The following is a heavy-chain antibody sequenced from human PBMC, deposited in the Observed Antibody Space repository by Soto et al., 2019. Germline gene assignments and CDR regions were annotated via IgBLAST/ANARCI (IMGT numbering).Heavy chain of an antibody. CDR1: TGSLSNYY. D-gene: IGHD3-3*01. V-gene: IGHV4-59*12. CDR3: VRDFGDLHDFWSGSDY. Sequence: SETLSLSCSVSTGSLSNYYWPSSLQSPGKGLEWIGEIYHTGSTKYNPSLKSRVAISVDMSKNQFSLDLNAVTAADTAVYYCVRDFGDLHDFWSGSDYWGQGIPVTVSS. J-gene: IGHJ4*02. CDR2: IYHTGST.